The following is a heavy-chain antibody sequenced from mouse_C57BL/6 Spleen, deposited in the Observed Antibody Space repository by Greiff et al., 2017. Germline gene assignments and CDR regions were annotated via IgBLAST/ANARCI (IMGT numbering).Heavy chain of an antibody. CDR1: GYTFTSYW. D-gene: IGHD2-2*01. Sequence: VQLQQPGAELVMPGASVKLSCKASGYTFTSYWMHWVKQRPGQGLEWIGEIDPSDSYPNYNQKFKGKSTLTVDKSSSTAYMQLSSLTSEDAAVYYCARSVYYGYDGGYYFDYWGQGTTLTVSS. CDR2: IDPSDSYP. V-gene: IGHV1-69*01. J-gene: IGHJ2*01. CDR3: ARSVYYGYDGGYYFDY.